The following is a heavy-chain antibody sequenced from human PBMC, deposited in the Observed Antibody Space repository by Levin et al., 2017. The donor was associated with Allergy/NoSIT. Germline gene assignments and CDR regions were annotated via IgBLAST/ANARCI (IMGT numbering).Heavy chain of an antibody. CDR3: AGAVAGPFDY. V-gene: IGHV4-30-2*01. J-gene: IGHJ4*02. CDR2: IYHSGST. CDR1: GGSISSGGYS. Sequence: LRLSCAVSGGSISSGGYSWSWIRQPPGKGLEWIGYIYHSGSTYYNPSLKSRVTISVDRSKNQFSLKLSSVTAADTAVYYCAGAVAGPFDYWGQGTLVTVSS. D-gene: IGHD6-19*01.